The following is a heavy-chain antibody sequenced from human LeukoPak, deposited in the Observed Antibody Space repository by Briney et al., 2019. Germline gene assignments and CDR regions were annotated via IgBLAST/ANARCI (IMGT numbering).Heavy chain of an antibody. CDR3: ASSRGGCSSTSCYDY. CDR2: IYYSGST. CDR1: GGSISSYY. Sequence: SETLSLTCTVSGGSISSYYWSWIRQPPGKGLEWIGYIYYSGSTNYNPSLKSRVTISVDTSKNQSSLKLSSVTAADTAVYYCASSRGGCSSTSCYDYWGQGTPVTVSS. J-gene: IGHJ4*02. D-gene: IGHD2-2*01. V-gene: IGHV4-59*01.